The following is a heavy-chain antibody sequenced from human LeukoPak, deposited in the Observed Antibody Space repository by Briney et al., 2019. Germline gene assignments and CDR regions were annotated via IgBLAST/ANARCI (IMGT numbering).Heavy chain of an antibody. V-gene: IGHV3-11*03. CDR1: GFTFSDYY. Sequence: GGSLRLSCAASGFTFSDYYMTWIRQAPGRGLEWISYINGSSSDTKYADSVKGRFTISRDNAKNSVYLLMNSLKAEDTAVYYCARRGTTYCTVDSCHPNWFDPWGQGTLVTVSS. D-gene: IGHD2-15*01. CDR3: ARRGTTYCTVDSCHPNWFDP. J-gene: IGHJ5*02. CDR2: INGSSSDT.